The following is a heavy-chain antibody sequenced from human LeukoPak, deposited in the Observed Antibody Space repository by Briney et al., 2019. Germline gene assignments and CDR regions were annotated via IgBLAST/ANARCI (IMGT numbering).Heavy chain of an antibody. D-gene: IGHD3-3*01. V-gene: IGHV3-30*02. J-gene: IGHJ4*02. CDR1: GFTFSDYG. Sequence: PGGSLRLSCAASGFTFSDYGMHWVRQAPGKGLEWVAFIRYDGSNKYYTDSVKGRFSISRDNSKNTLYLQMNSLRAEDTAVYYCARVGVRLLEWLFFDYWGQGTLVTVSS. CDR2: IRYDGSNK. CDR3: ARVGVRLLEWLFFDY.